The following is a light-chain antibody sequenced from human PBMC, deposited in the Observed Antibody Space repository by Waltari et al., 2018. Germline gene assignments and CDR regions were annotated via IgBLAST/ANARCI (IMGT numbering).Light chain of an antibody. CDR2: ENN. V-gene: IGLV6-57*04. CDR1: SGSIASNY. Sequence: NFMLTQPHSASESPGKTVTISCTRSSGSIASNYVQWYQQRPGSAPTTVIYENNQRPSGVSDRFSGSIDSSSNSAPLTISGLKAEDEADYYCQSYYGTDWVFGGGTKLTVL. J-gene: IGLJ3*02. CDR3: QSYYGTDWV.